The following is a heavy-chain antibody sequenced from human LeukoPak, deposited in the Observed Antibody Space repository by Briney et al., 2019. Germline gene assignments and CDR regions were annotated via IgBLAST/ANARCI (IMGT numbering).Heavy chain of an antibody. Sequence: GGSLRLSCAASGFPFSGSTIHWVPQASGKGLEWVGRIKNKANNYATAYAASVKGRFTISRDDSKKTAYLQMNSLKTEDTAMYYCTRYDSNLGYAFDVWGQGTMVTVSS. CDR3: TRYDSNLGYAFDV. J-gene: IGHJ3*01. V-gene: IGHV3-73*01. CDR1: GFPFSGST. CDR2: IKNKANNYAT. D-gene: IGHD7-27*01.